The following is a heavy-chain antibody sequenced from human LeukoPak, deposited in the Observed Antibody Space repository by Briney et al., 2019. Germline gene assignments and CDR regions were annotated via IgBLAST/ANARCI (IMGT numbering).Heavy chain of an antibody. CDR1: GFTFSSYW. J-gene: IGHJ6*03. V-gene: IGHV3-74*01. CDR2: ISSDEIST. D-gene: IGHD1-1*01. CDR3: AKAGGTTGSMRFYMDV. Sequence: GGSLRPSCAGSGFTFSSYWMLWVRQAPGEGLVWVSRISSDEISTNYAASVRGRFTISRDNAKNTLYLQMDSLRAEDTAVYYCAKAGGTTGSMRFYMDVWGKGTTVTVSS.